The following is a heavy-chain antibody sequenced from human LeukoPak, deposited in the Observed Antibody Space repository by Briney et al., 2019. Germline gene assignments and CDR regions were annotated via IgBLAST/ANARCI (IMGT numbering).Heavy chain of an antibody. CDR3: ARVRSQIFDYGGNNWFDP. Sequence: PGGSLRLSCAASGFTFSSYAMSWARQPPGKGLEWIGEINHSGSTNYNPSLKSRVTISVDTSKNQFSLKLSSVTAADTAVYYCARVRSQIFDYGGNNWFDPWGQGTLVTVSS. CDR2: INHSGST. D-gene: IGHD4-23*01. J-gene: IGHJ5*02. V-gene: IGHV4-34*01. CDR1: GFTFSSYA.